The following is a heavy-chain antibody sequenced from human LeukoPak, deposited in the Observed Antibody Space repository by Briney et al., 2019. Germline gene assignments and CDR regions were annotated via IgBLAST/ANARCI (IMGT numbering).Heavy chain of an antibody. Sequence: GGSLRLSCAASGFSFSSSWMHWVRQAPGKGLVWVSRINSDGSSTTYEVSVKGRFTISRDNAKNTLYLQMNSLRAEDTAVYYCARGGLHGAFDIWGQGTMVTVSS. D-gene: IGHD2-15*01. J-gene: IGHJ3*02. CDR2: INSDGSST. CDR1: GFSFSSSW. V-gene: IGHV3-74*01. CDR3: ARGGLHGAFDI.